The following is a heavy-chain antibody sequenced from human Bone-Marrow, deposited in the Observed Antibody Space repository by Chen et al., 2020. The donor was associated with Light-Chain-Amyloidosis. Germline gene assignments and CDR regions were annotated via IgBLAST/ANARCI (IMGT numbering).Heavy chain of an antibody. CDR2: ISGGGEST. J-gene: IGHJ4*02. V-gene: IGHV3-23*04. CDR3: ARKNSVTRGGYFEY. D-gene: IGHD1-26*01. CDR1: GSTVSSYA. Sequence: EAQLVVSGGGSVQPGGSLRLSCAASGSTVSSYAMSWVRQAPGKGLEWISGISGGGESTYYADSVKGRFTISRDNSKNTLYLQMNSLRGEDTADYYCARKNSVTRGGYFEYWGQGALVTVSS.